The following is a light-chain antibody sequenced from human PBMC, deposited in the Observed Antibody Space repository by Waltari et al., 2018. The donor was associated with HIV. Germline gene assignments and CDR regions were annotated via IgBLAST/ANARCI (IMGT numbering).Light chain of an antibody. Sequence: QSALTEPASVSGSPGQSNTITCTGTSSDVGSYNLVSRYQQHPGKAPKLMIYEVSKRPSGVSNRFSGSRSGNTASLTISGLQAEDEADYYCCSYAGSSTFNWVFGGGTKLTVL. J-gene: IGLJ3*02. CDR1: SSDVGSYNL. V-gene: IGLV2-23*02. CDR2: EVS. CDR3: CSYAGSSTFNWV.